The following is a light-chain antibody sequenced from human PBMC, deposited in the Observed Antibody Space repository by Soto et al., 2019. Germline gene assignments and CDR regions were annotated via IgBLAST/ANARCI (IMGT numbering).Light chain of an antibody. V-gene: IGKV3-20*01. J-gene: IGKJ1*01. Sequence: EIVLTQSPATLSLSPGERAILSCRASQTVSSFLAWYQQKPGQAPRLLIFDASSRATGIPDRFSGSGSGTDFTLTISRLEPEDFAVYYCQQYGSSPRTFGQGTKVE. CDR2: DAS. CDR1: QTVSSF. CDR3: QQYGSSPRT.